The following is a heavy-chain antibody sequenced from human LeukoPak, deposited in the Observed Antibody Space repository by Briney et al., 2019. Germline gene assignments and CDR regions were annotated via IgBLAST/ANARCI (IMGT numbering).Heavy chain of an antibody. CDR2: ISGSGGST. CDR1: GFTFSSYA. V-gene: IGHV3-23*01. D-gene: IGHD5-18*01. J-gene: IGHJ4*02. CDR3: ARLYSYGFSAVDY. Sequence: PGGSLRLSCAASGFTFSSYAMSWVRQAPGKGLEWVSAISGSGGSTYYADSVKGRFTISRDNSKDTLYLQMNSLRAEDTAVYYCARLYSYGFSAVDYWGQGTLVTVSS.